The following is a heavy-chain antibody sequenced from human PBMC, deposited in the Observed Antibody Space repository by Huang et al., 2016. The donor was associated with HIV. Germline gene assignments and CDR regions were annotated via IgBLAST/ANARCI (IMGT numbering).Heavy chain of an antibody. D-gene: IGHD1-26*01. V-gene: IGHV4-61*01. Sequence: QVQLQESGPGLVKPSETLSLTCTVSGGSVSSGSYYWGWIRQPPGKGLEWIGDIYYTGSTNHNPSLKGRVTISTDASKNQFSLELSSVTAADTAVYYCAREPGGTYLAGAFDIWGRGTMVTVSS. J-gene: IGHJ3*02. CDR1: GGSVSSGSYY. CDR2: IYYTGST. CDR3: AREPGGTYLAGAFDI.